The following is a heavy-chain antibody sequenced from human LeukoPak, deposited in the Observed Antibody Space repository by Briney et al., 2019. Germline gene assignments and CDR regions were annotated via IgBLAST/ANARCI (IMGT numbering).Heavy chain of an antibody. V-gene: IGHV3-20*04. D-gene: IGHD3-22*01. CDR2: INWNGGSI. J-gene: IGHJ4*02. Sequence: PGGSLRLSCEASGFRFDNYGMNWVRQAPGKGLEWVSGINWNGGSIGYADSVKGRFTISRDNAKNSLHLQMNSLRMEDTALYYCAREIPYEMSGLDDWGQGTLVIVSS. CDR1: GFRFDNYG. CDR3: AREIPYEMSGLDD.